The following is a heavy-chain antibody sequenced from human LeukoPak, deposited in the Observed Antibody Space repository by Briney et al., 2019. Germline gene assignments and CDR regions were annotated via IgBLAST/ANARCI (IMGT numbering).Heavy chain of an antibody. Sequence: PGRSLRLSCTASGFIFDEYAMHWVRQAPGKGLEWVSSINWNGGSLAYADSVKGRFTISRDNSKNTLYLQMNSLRAEDTAVYYCAKDVGRTEGWDYWGQGTLVTVSS. CDR2: INWNGGSL. CDR1: GFIFDEYA. CDR3: AKDVGRTEGWDY. V-gene: IGHV3-9*01. J-gene: IGHJ4*02. D-gene: IGHD1-26*01.